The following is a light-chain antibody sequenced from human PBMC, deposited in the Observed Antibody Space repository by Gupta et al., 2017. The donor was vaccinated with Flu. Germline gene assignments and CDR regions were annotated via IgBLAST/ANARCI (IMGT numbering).Light chain of an antibody. CDR3: QQANTGP. Sequence: QMTQSPSSVSASVGDRVTITCRASQVISSWLTWYQQKPGKAPKLLIYSASNLQSGVPSRFSGSGSGTDFTLTISNLQPEDFATYYCQQANTGPFGPGTKVEIK. V-gene: IGKV1D-12*01. CDR2: SAS. J-gene: IGKJ1*01. CDR1: QVISSW.